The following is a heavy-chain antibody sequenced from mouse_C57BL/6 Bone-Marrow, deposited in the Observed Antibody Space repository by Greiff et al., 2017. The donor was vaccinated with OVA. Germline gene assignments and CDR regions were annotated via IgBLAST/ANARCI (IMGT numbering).Heavy chain of an antibody. Sequence: EVQLQESGGGLVKPGGSLKLSCAASGFTFSSYTMSWVRQTPEKRLEWVATISGGGGNTYYPDSVKGRFTISRDNAKNTLYLQMSSLRSEDTALYYCARQRSTMTYYFDYWGQGTTLTVSS. D-gene: IGHD2-4*01. J-gene: IGHJ2*01. CDR3: ARQRSTMTYYFDY. V-gene: IGHV5-9*01. CDR2: ISGGGGNT. CDR1: GFTFSSYT.